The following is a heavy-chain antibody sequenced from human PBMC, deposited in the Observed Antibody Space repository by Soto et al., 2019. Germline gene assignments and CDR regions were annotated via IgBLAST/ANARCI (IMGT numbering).Heavy chain of an antibody. J-gene: IGHJ6*02. Sequence: GGSLRLSCAASGFTFSNAWMSWVRQAPGKGLEWVGRIKSKTDGGTTDYAAPVKGRFTISRDDSKNTLYLQMNSLKTEDTAVYYCTTDEFTGTTTLDYYCGMDVWGQGTTVTVSS. CDR1: GFTFSNAW. D-gene: IGHD1-7*01. V-gene: IGHV3-15*01. CDR2: IKSKTDGGTT. CDR3: TTDEFTGTTTLDYYCGMDV.